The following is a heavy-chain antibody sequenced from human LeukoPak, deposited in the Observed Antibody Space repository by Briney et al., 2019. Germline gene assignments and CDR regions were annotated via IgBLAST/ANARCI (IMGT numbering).Heavy chain of an antibody. CDR1: GGTFSSYA. Sequence: ASVKLSCKASGGTFSSYAISWVRQAPGQGLEWMGGIIPIFGTANYAQKFQGRVTITTDESTSTAYMELSSLRSEDTAVYYCARESCSSTSCYTDWFDPWGQGTLVTVSS. CDR3: ARESCSSTSCYTDWFDP. V-gene: IGHV1-69*05. CDR2: IIPIFGTA. J-gene: IGHJ5*02. D-gene: IGHD2-2*02.